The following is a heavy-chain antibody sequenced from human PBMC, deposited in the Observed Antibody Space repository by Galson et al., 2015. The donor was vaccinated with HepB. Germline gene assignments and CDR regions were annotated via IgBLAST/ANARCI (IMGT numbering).Heavy chain of an antibody. V-gene: IGHV3-7*01. CDR2: IKQDGSEK. D-gene: IGHD2-2*01. J-gene: IGHJ4*02. CDR3: AREWGPNDIVLLPAAIYFDY. Sequence: SLRLSCAASGFTFSSYWMRWVRQGPGKGLEWVANIKQDGSEKYYVDSVKGRFTISRDNATDSLYLQMNSLRAEDTAVYYCAREWGPNDIVLLPAAIYFDYCGQGTLVTVSS. CDR1: GFTFSSYW.